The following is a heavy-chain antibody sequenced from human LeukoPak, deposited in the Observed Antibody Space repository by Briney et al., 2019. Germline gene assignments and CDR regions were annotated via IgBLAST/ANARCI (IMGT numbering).Heavy chain of an antibody. CDR2: IYPGDSDT. CDR3: ARQSRTGTSNDAFDI. D-gene: IGHD1-1*01. J-gene: IGHJ3*02. Sequence: AGESLKISCKGSGYSFTSYWIGWVRQMPGKGLEWMGIIYPGDSDTRYSPSFQGQVTISADKSISTAYLQWSSLKASDTAMYYCARQSRTGTSNDAFDIWGQGTMVTVSS. V-gene: IGHV5-51*01. CDR1: GYSFTSYW.